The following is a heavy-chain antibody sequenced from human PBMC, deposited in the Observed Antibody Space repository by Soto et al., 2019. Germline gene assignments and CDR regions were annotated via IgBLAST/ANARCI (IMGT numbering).Heavy chain of an antibody. J-gene: IGHJ4*02. CDR1: GFTFSSYS. D-gene: IGHD1-20*01. CDR3: AKPPDYNWNDY. CDR2: IKEDGNEK. V-gene: IGHV3-7*03. Sequence: PGGSLRLSCAASGFTFSSYSMSWVRQAPGKGLEWVANIKEDGNEKYYVDSVKGRFTISRDNAKDTLYLQMNNLRAEDTAVYYCAKPPDYNWNDYWGQGTLVTVSS.